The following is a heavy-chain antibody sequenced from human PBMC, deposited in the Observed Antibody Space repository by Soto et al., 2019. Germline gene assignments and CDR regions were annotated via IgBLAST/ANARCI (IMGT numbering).Heavy chain of an antibody. Sequence: PSETLSLTCTVSGGSISSGGYYWSWIRQHPGKGLEWIGYIYYSGSTYYNPSLKSRVTISVDTSKNQFSLKLSSVTAADTAVYYCARDSEITRKARYGMDVWGQGTTVTVSS. CDR3: ARDSEITRKARYGMDV. J-gene: IGHJ6*02. D-gene: IGHD2-2*01. CDR2: IYYSGST. CDR1: GGSISSGGYY. V-gene: IGHV4-31*03.